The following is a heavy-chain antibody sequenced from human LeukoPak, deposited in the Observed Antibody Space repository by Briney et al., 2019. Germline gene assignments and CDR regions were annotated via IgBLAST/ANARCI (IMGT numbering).Heavy chain of an antibody. CDR3: AHRLEAQLWLDDAFDI. Sequence: SGPTLVNPTQTLTLTCTFSGFSLSTSEVGVGWIRQPPGKALEWLALIYWDDDKRYSPSLKSRLTITKDTSKNQVVLTMTNMDPVDTATYYCAHRLEAQLWLDDAFDIWGQGTMVTVSS. V-gene: IGHV2-5*02. D-gene: IGHD5-18*01. CDR2: IYWDDDK. J-gene: IGHJ3*02. CDR1: GFSLSTSEVG.